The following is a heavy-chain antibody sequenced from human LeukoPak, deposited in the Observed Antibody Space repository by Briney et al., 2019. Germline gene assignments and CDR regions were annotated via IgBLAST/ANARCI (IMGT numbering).Heavy chain of an antibody. CDR1: GGSISTSNYY. J-gene: IGHJ3*02. Sequence: SETLSLTCTVSGGSISTSNYYWGWVRQPPGKGLEWIGNIFYSGSTYYSPSLKSRVTISLDTSRNQFSLKLNSVTAADTAVYYCAKSNGYGLVDIWDQGTMVTVSS. D-gene: IGHD3-10*01. CDR3: AKSNGYGLVDI. CDR2: IFYSGST. V-gene: IGHV4-39*07.